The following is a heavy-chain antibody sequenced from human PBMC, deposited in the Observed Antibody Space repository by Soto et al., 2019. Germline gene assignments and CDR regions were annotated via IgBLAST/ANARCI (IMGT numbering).Heavy chain of an antibody. CDR2: INPLNGNT. V-gene: IGHV1-3*01. J-gene: IGHJ5*02. CDR3: ARQMVRGVDWFDP. CDR1: GYPFTDYA. D-gene: IGHD3-10*01. Sequence: QVQLVQSGAEVKKPGASVKVSCKASGYPFTDYAIHWVRQAPGQRPEWMGWINPLNGNTKYSQTFRGRVTISRDTSAPTAYMELRGLRSEDTAVYYCARQMVRGVDWFDPWGQGTLVTVSS.